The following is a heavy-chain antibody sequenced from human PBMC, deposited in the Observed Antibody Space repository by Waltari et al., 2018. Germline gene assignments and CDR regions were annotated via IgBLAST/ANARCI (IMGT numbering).Heavy chain of an antibody. V-gene: IGHV4-61*02. CDR2: IYTSGST. J-gene: IGHJ4*02. Sequence: QVQLQESGPGLVKPSQTLSLTCTVSGGSISSGSYYWSWIRQPAGKGLEWIGRIYTSGSTNHNPSLKSRVTISVDTSKNQFSLKLSSVTAADTAVYYCARGPNGSGSYYGHIPLDYWGQGTLVTVSS. CDR3: ARGPNGSGSYYGHIPLDY. CDR1: GGSISSGSYY. D-gene: IGHD3-10*01.